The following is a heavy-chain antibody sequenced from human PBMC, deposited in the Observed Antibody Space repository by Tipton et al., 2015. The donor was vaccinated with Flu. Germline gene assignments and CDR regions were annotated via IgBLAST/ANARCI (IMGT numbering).Heavy chain of an antibody. J-gene: IGHJ4*02. CDR3: ARDRGWPASLDY. D-gene: IGHD3-10*01. Sequence: TLSLTCSVSGGSISYYYWNWIRQPPGKGLEWIGFSYYSGSTSYNPSLQSRVTISVDTSRNRFSLNLKSVTAADTAVYYCARDRGWPASLDYWGQGILVTVSS. CDR1: GGSISYYY. V-gene: IGHV4-59*01. CDR2: SYYSGST.